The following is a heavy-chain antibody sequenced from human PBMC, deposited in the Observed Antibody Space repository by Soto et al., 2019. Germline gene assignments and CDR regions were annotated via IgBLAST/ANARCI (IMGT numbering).Heavy chain of an antibody. Sequence: ASVKVSCKASGYTFTSYAMHWVRQAPGQRLEWMGWINAGNGNTKYSQKFQGRVTITRDTSASTAYMELSSLRSEDTAVYYCAPLGSYYQDSSGPAITRFDYWGQGNLVTVS. D-gene: IGHD3-22*01. CDR2: INAGNGNT. CDR3: APLGSYYQDSSGPAITRFDY. V-gene: IGHV1-3*01. CDR1: GYTFTSYA. J-gene: IGHJ4*02.